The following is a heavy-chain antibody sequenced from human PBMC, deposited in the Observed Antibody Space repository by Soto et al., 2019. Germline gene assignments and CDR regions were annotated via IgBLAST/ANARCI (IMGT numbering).Heavy chain of an antibody. CDR1: GYTFTSCG. CDR3: ASSNIAARPDWFDP. CDR2: ISAYNGNT. Sequence: RASVKVSCKASGYTFTSCGISWVRQAPGQGLEWMGWISAYNGNTNYAQKFQVRVTMTTDTSTSTVYMELSSLRSEDTAVYYCASSNIAARPDWFDPWGQGTLVTVSS. D-gene: IGHD6-6*01. J-gene: IGHJ5*02. V-gene: IGHV1-18*01.